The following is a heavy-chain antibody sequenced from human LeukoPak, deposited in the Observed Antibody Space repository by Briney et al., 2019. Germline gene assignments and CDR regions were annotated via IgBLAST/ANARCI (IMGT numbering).Heavy chain of an antibody. CDR2: IRYDGSNK. CDR3: AKAGGDIVVVSAGSYYYYYMDV. V-gene: IGHV3-30*02. J-gene: IGHJ6*03. CDR1: GFTFSSYG. Sequence: TGGSLRLSCAASGFTFSSYGMHWVRQAPGKGLEWVAFIRYDGSNKYYADSVKGRFTISRDNSKNTLYLQMNSLRAEDTAVYYCAKAGGDIVVVSAGSYYYYYMDVWGKGTTVTISS. D-gene: IGHD2-2*01.